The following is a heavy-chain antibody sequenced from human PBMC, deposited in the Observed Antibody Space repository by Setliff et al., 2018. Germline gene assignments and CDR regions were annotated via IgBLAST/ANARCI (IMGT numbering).Heavy chain of an antibody. CDR3: ARAGVAAAGRKGIFEY. CDR2: INTGGGSA. Sequence: GASVKVSCKASGYSFSAYYMHWVRQAPGQGPEWMGIINTGGGSASYAEKFEGRVTMTSDTSTSTVYMEFSSLRFDDTAVYYCARAGVAAAGRKGIFEYWGQGTLVTVSS. J-gene: IGHJ4*02. V-gene: IGHV1-46*01. D-gene: IGHD6-13*01. CDR1: GYSFSAYY.